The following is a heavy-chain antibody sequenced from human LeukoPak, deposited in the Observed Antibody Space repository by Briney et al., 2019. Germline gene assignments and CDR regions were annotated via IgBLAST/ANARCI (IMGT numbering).Heavy chain of an antibody. CDR2: IYYSGST. D-gene: IGHD2-2*01. CDR3: ARARIVVVPPTAPSYYYYGMDV. Sequence: SETLSLTCTVSGGSISSSSYYWGWIRQPPGKGLEWIGSIYYSGSTYYNPSLKSRVTISVDTSKNQFSLKLSSVTAADTAVYYCARARIVVVPPTAPSYYYYGMDVWGQGTTVTVSS. J-gene: IGHJ6*02. V-gene: IGHV4-39*01. CDR1: GGSISSSSYY.